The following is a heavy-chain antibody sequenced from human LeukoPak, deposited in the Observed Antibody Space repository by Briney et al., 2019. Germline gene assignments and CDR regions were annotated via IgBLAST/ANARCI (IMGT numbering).Heavy chain of an antibody. CDR1: GGSIDSYY. Sequence: SETLSLTCTVSGGSIDSYYWSWIRQPPGKGLEWIGYISYIGSTTYYPSLKSRVTISVDTAKNQFSLKLSSVSAADTAVYYCARHLGYCSSTSCYTYFDLWGRGTLVTVSS. D-gene: IGHD2-2*02. CDR2: ISYIGST. V-gene: IGHV4-59*08. J-gene: IGHJ2*01. CDR3: ARHLGYCSSTSCYTYFDL.